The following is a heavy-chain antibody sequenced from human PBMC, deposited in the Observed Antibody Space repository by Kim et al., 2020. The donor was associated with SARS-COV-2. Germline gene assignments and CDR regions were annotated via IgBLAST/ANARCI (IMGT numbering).Heavy chain of an antibody. Sequence: GGSLRLSCAASGFTFDDYAMHWVRQAPGKGLEWVSTISWKSGSIGYADSVKGRFTISRDSAKNSLYLQMNSLRPEDTALYYCAKDRLTGYYFSGGRDVWGQGTTVTVSS. CDR1: GFTFDDYA. V-gene: IGHV3-9*01. CDR2: ISWKSGSI. J-gene: IGHJ6*02. CDR3: AKDRLTGYYFSGGRDV. D-gene: IGHD3-9*01.